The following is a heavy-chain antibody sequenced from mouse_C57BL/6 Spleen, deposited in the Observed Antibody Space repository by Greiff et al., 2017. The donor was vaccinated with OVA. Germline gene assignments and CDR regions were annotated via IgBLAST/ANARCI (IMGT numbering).Heavy chain of an antibody. CDR3: ASPYDWFAY. CDR1: GYAFSSSW. V-gene: IGHV1-82*01. J-gene: IGHJ3*01. D-gene: IGHD2-12*01. Sequence: QVQLQQSGPELVKPGASVKISCKASGYAFSSSWMNWVKQRPGKGLEWIGRIYPGDGDTNYNGKFKGKDTLTADKSSSTAYMQLSSLTSEDSAVYFCASPYDWFAYWGQGTLVTVSA. CDR2: IYPGDGDT.